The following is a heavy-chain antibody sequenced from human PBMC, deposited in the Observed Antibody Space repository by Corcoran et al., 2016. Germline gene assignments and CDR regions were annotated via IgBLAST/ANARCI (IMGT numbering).Heavy chain of an antibody. J-gene: IGHJ6*02. Sequence: QVQLVQSGAEVKKPGSSVKVSCKASGGTFSSYAISWVRQAPGQGLEWMGGIIPIFGTANYAQKFQGRVTITADESTSTAYMELSSLSSEDPSVYDCARVRMRKWKLSYYYYYGMDVWGQGTTVTVSS. CDR2: IIPIFGTA. D-gene: IGHD1-26*01. CDR3: ARVRMRKWKLSYYYYYGMDV. CDR1: GGTFSSYA. V-gene: IGHV1-69*01.